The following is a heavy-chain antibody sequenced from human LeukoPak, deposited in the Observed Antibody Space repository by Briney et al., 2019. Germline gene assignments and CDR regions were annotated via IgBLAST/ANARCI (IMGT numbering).Heavy chain of an antibody. J-gene: IGHJ6*04. CDR3: SRGVVVAADPTDV. Sequence: ASVKVSCKASGYTFTGYFMHWVRQAPGQGLEWMGWINLGSGDTKYAQKFQGRVTMTRDTSISTAYMELSRLRSDDTAVYYCSRGVVVAADPTDVWGKGTTVTVSS. V-gene: IGHV1-2*02. CDR2: INLGSGDT. CDR1: GYTFTGYF. D-gene: IGHD2-15*01.